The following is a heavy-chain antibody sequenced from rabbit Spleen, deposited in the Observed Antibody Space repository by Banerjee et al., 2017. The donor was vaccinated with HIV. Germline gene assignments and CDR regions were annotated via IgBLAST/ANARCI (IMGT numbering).Heavy chain of an antibody. J-gene: IGHJ4*01. D-gene: IGHD7-1*01. CDR3: ARGMISYSTRPYFEL. Sequence: QEQLVESGGGLVQPGGTLTLTCKASGFDFSSSYYMCWVRQAPGKGLELIACIDTSSVNTADATWAKGRFTISKTSSTTVTLQMTSLTAADTATYFCARGMISYSTRPYFELWGQGTLVTVS. CDR2: IDTSSVNT. CDR1: GFDFSSSYY. V-gene: IGHV1S45*01.